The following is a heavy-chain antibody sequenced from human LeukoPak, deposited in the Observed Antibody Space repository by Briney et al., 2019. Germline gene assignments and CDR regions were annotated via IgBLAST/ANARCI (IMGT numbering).Heavy chain of an antibody. J-gene: IGHJ5*02. Sequence: GESLKISCKGSGYSFTSYWIGWVRQMPGKGLEWMGIIYPGDSDTRYSPSFQGQVTISADKSISTAYLQWSSLKASDTAMYYCARPSYYDILTGYGGWFDPWGQGTLVTVSS. CDR1: GYSFTSYW. CDR2: IYPGDSDT. V-gene: IGHV5-51*01. CDR3: ARPSYYDILTGYGGWFDP. D-gene: IGHD3-9*01.